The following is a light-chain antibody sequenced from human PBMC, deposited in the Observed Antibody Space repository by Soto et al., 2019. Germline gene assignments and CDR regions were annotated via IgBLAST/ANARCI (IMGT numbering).Light chain of an antibody. CDR1: QSVTSSY. J-gene: IGKJ1*01. CDR3: QQYGNSPRT. V-gene: IGKV3-20*01. CDR2: GAS. Sequence: EIVLTQSPGTLSLSPGERATLFCRASQSVTSSYLAWYQQQPGQAPRLLIYGASTRATGIPDRFSGSGSGTHFTLTISRLEPEDFAVYYCQQYGNSPRTFGQGTKVEIK.